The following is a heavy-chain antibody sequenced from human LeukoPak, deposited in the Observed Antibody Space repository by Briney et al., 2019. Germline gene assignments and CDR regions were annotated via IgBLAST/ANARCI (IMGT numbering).Heavy chain of an antibody. CDR1: GGSISSYY. Sequence: SETLSLTCSVSGGSISSYYWSWIRQPPGKGLEWIGYIYYSGSTNYNPSLKSRVTISIDTSKNQFSLKLTSVTAADTAVYYCARERVAGSDYFDYWGLGTLVTVSS. V-gene: IGHV4-59*01. D-gene: IGHD2-15*01. J-gene: IGHJ4*02. CDR2: IYYSGST. CDR3: ARERVAGSDYFDY.